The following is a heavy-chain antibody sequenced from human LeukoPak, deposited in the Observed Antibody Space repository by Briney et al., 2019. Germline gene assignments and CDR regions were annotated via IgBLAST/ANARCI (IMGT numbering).Heavy chain of an antibody. CDR1: GGSISSYY. Sequence: TSETLSLTCTVSGGSISSYYWSWIRQPPGKGLEWIGYIYYSGSTYYNPSLKSRVTISVDTSKNQFSLKLSSVAAADTAVYYCARDLFHSSSSPTDYWGQGTLVTVSS. CDR3: ARDLFHSSSSPTDY. D-gene: IGHD6-6*01. V-gene: IGHV4-59*01. J-gene: IGHJ4*02. CDR2: IYYSGST.